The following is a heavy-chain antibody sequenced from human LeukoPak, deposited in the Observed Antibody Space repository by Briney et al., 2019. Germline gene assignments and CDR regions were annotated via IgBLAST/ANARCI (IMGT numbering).Heavy chain of an antibody. D-gene: IGHD5-18*01. CDR2: TNGDGTVT. Sequence: GGSLRLSCTASGFTFSSYTMSWVRQAPGKGPVWVSRTNGDGTVTSYADSVKGRFTISRDNAKNTLYLQMNSLRGEDTAVYYCAGTSGFSYSPFDYWGQGTLVTVSS. CDR1: GFTFSSYT. CDR3: AGTSGFSYSPFDY. J-gene: IGHJ4*02. V-gene: IGHV3-74*01.